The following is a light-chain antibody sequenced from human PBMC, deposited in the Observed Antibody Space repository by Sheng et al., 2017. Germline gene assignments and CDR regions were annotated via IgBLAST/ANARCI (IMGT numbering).Light chain of an antibody. V-gene: IGKV3-15*01. J-gene: IGKJ1*01. CDR3: QKYDSAPWT. CDR2: GAS. CDR1: RDISRN. Sequence: EVVLTQSPATLSVSPGESATLSCRASRDISRNLVWYQQKPGQAPTLLIHGASTRATGVPDRFSGSGSGTDFTLTITSLQPEDVATYYCQKYDSAPWTFGRGTKVEI.